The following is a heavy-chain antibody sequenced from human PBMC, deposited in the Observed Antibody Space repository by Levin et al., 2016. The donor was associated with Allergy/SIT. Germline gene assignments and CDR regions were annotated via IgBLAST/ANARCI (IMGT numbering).Heavy chain of an antibody. CDR1: GYTFTSYG. Sequence: ASVKVSCKASGYTFTSYGISWVRQAPGQGLEWMGWISAYNGNTNYAQKLQGRVTMTTDTSTSTAYMELRSLRSDDTAVYYCARDEVAVAVDDAFDIWGQGTMVTVSS. V-gene: IGHV1-18*04. CDR3: ARDEVAVAVDDAFDI. CDR2: ISAYNGNT. D-gene: IGHD6-19*01. J-gene: IGHJ3*02.